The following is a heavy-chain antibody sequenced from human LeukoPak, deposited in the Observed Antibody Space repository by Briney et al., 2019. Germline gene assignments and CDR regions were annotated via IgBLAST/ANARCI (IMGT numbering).Heavy chain of an antibody. J-gene: IGHJ4*02. CDR3: ARGGAVWYCSSSSCIPVIDY. CDR1: GGSFSGYY. V-gene: IGHV4-34*01. CDR2: INHSGST. D-gene: IGHD2-2*01. Sequence: TSETLSLTCAVYGGSFSGYYWSWIRQPPGKGLEWIGEINHSGSTNYNPSLKSRVTISVDTSKNQFSLKLSSVTAADTAVYYCARGGAVWYCSSSSCIPVIDYWGQGTLVTVSS.